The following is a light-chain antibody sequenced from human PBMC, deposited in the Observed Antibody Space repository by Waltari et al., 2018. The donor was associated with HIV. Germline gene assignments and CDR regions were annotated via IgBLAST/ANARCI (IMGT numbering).Light chain of an antibody. V-gene: IGLV2-8*01. J-gene: IGLJ3*02. CDR2: DVT. CDR1: SSRGCVYHY. CDR3: SSYASSSIGV. Sequence: QSALTQPLCASGSPAESDHISCTSTSSRGCVYHYLLWYQQHPGNAPTLIIYDVTKRPSGVPDRFSGSKSGNTASLTVSGLQAEDEGDYYCSSYASSSIGVFGGGTKLTVL.